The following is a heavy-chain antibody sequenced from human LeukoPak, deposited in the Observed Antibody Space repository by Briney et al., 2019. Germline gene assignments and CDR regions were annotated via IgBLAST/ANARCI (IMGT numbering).Heavy chain of an antibody. D-gene: IGHD6-6*01. Sequence: GGSLRLSCANSGFRFSRHSMGWVRQAPGKGLEWVANINEDGSVKNYVDSVRGRFTVSRDNAKNSLYLQMNSLRGEDTAVYYCMAESSSPWEGYWGQGTLSPSPQ. V-gene: IGHV3-7*01. J-gene: IGHJ4*02. CDR3: MAESSSPWEGY. CDR2: INEDGSVK. CDR1: GFRFSRHS.